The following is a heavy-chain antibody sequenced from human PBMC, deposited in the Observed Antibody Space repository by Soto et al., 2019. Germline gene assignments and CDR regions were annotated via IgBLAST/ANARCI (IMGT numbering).Heavy chain of an antibody. Sequence: GESLKISCKGSGYSFTSYWIGWVRQMPGKGLEWMGIIHPGDSDTRYSPSFQGQVTISADKSISAAYLQWSSLKASDTAMYYCARLYYYDSSGYPYYFDYWGQGTLVTVSS. CDR2: IHPGDSDT. CDR3: ARLYYYDSSGYPYYFDY. J-gene: IGHJ4*02. V-gene: IGHV5-51*01. CDR1: GYSFTSYW. D-gene: IGHD3-22*01.